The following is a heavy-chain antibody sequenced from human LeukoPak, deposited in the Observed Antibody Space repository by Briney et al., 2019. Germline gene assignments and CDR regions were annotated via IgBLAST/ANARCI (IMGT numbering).Heavy chain of an antibody. CDR1: GFTFSSYS. Sequence: GGSLRLSCAASGFTFSSYSMNWVRQAPGKGLEWVSSISSSSSYIYYADSVKGRFTISRDNAKNSLYLQMNSLRAEDTAVYYCARVVSPYCSSTSCRSPGGAFDIWAKGQWSPSLQ. V-gene: IGHV3-21*01. D-gene: IGHD2-2*01. CDR2: ISSSSSYI. J-gene: IGHJ3*02. CDR3: ARVVSPYCSSTSCRSPGGAFDI.